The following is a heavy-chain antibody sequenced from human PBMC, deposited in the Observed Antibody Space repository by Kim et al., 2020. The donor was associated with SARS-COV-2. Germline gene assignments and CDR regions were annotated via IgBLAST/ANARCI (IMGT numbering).Heavy chain of an antibody. J-gene: IGHJ5*02. CDR1: GYSISSGYY. V-gene: IGHV4-38-2*02. D-gene: IGHD3-10*01. CDR3: ARLWNGSGPDNWFDP. CDR2: IYHSGST. Sequence: SETLSLTCTVSGYSISSGYYWGWIRQPPGKGLEWIGSIYHSGSTYYNPSLKSRVTISVDTSKNQFSLKLSSVTAADTAVYYCARLWNGSGPDNWFDPWGQETLVTVSS.